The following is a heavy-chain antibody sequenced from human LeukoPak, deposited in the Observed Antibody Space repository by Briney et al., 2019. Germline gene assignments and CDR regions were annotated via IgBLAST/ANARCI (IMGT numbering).Heavy chain of an antibody. CDR3: ARGLYMDPGLNVDNFDY. CDR2: IIPILGIA. D-gene: IGHD5-18*01. Sequence: ASVKVSCKASGGTFSSYAISWVRQAPGQGLEWMGRIIPILGIANYAQKFQGRVTITADKSTSTAYMELSSLRSEDTAVYYCARGLYMDPGLNVDNFDYWGQGTLVTVSS. CDR1: GGTFSSYA. V-gene: IGHV1-69*04. J-gene: IGHJ4*02.